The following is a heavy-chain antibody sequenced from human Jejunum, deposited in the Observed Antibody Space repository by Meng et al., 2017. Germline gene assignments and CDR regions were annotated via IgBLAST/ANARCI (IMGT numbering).Heavy chain of an antibody. CDR1: GGSISTAGYY. V-gene: IGHV4-39*07. CDR2: IFYSGTT. CDR3: ARDTAGFGP. J-gene: IGHJ5*02. D-gene: IGHD6-13*01. Sequence: QLQLQGSGPGRVKPSETLSLTCAVSGGSISTAGYYWGWIRQSPGKGLEWIGSIFYSGTTYYNPSLKSRVTISIDTSKNQFSLKMNSVTAADTAVYYRARDTAGFGPWGQGTLVTVSS.